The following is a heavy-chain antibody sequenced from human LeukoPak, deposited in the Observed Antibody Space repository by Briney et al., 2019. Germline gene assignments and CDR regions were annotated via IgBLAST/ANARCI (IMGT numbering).Heavy chain of an antibody. CDR1: GGSIRSNYYY. CDR3: ARAAGRDAFDI. Sequence: PSETLSLTCTVSGGSIRSNYYYWGWIRQHPGKGLEWIGYIYYSGSTYYNPSLKSRVTISVDTSKNQFSLKLSSVTAADTAVYYCARAAGRDAFDIWGQGTMVTVSS. D-gene: IGHD6-13*01. CDR2: IYYSGST. V-gene: IGHV4-31*03. J-gene: IGHJ3*02.